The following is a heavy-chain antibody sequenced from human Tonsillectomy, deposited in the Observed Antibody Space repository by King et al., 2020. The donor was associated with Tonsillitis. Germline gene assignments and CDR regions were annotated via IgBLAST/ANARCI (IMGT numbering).Heavy chain of an antibody. CDR1: GFTFSIYN. CDR2: ISITSNNI. D-gene: IGHD6-19*01. CDR3: ARGWSPHVAVWFDP. Sequence: VQLVESGGGLIQPGGSLRLSCAASGFTFSIYNMNWVRQAPGKGLEWVSYISITSNNIYYADSVKGRFTISRDNANNSLYLQMNRLRAEDTAVYYCARGWSPHVAVWFDPWGQGTLVTVSS. J-gene: IGHJ5*02. V-gene: IGHV3-48*01.